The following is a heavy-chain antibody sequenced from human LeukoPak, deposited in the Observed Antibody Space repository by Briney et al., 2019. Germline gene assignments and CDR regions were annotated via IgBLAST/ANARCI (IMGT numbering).Heavy chain of an antibody. J-gene: IGHJ4*02. D-gene: IGHD2-2*01. CDR2: ISSSSTYI. CDR1: GFTFSTYS. V-gene: IGHV3-21*01. CDR3: ARSVPAAPFDY. Sequence: GGSLRLSCTASGFTFSTYSMNWVRQVPGKGLEWVSSISSSSTYIFYVDSVKGRFTISRDNPKSSLFLQMNSLRAEDTAVYYCARSVPAAPFDYWGQGTLVTVSS.